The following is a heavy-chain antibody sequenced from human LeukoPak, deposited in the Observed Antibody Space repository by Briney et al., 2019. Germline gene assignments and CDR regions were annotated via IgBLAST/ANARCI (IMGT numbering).Heavy chain of an antibody. CDR3: ARVVFHGYFDY. D-gene: IGHD3-10*01. CDR1: GGSISSGDYS. V-gene: IGHV4-30-2*01. J-gene: IGHJ4*02. Sequence: SETLSLTCAVSGGSISSGDYSWSWIRQPPGKGLEWIGYIYHGGSPYYNPSLKSRVTISVDRSKNRFSLKLSSLTAADTAVYYCARVVFHGYFDYWGQGTLVTASS. CDR2: IYHGGSP.